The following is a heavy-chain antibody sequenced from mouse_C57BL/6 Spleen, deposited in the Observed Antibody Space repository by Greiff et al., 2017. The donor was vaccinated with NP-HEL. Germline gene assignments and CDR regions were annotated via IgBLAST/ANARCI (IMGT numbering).Heavy chain of an antibody. J-gene: IGHJ2*01. CDR1: GFTFSDYG. D-gene: IGHD1-1*01. Sequence: EVKLQESGGGLVKPGGSLKLSCAASGFTFSDYGMHWVRQAPEKGLEWVAYISSGSSTIYYAETVKGRFTISRDNAKNTLFLQMTSLRSEDTAMYYCARGFITTVVFDYWGQGTTLTVSS. CDR3: ARGFITTVVFDY. CDR2: ISSGSSTI. V-gene: IGHV5-17*01.